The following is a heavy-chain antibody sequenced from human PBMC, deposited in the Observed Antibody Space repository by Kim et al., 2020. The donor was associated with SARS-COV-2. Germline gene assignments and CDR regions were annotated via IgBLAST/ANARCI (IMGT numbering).Heavy chain of an antibody. CDR1: GYTFTTYA. CDR2: INTNTGNP. CDR3: ARTITMIPDAFDI. Sequence: ASVKVSCKASGYTFTTYAMNWVRQAPGQGLEWMGWINTNTGNPTYAQGFPGRFVFTLDTSVSTAYLQISSLKAADTAVYYCARTITMIPDAFDIWGPGAM. J-gene: IGHJ3*02. D-gene: IGHD3-22*01. V-gene: IGHV7-4-1*02.